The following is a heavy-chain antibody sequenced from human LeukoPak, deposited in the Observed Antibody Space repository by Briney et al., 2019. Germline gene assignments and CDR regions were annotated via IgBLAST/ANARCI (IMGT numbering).Heavy chain of an antibody. CDR3: ARGSGGYRELPYYYYGMDV. CDR2: ISYDGSNK. CDR1: GFTFSSYA. J-gene: IGHJ6*02. Sequence: QPGGSLRLSCAASGFTFSSYAMHWVRQAPGKGLEWVAVISYDGSNKYYADSVKGRFTISRDNSKNTLYLQTNSLRAEDTAVYYCARGSGGYRELPYYYYGMDVWGQGTTVTVSS. D-gene: IGHD3-10*01. V-gene: IGHV3-30-3*01.